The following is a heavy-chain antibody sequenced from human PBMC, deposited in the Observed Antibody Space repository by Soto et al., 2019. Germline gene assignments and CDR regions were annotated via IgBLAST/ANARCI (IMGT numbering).Heavy chain of an antibody. V-gene: IGHV1-18*01. CDR1: GYIFHNYG. J-gene: IGHJ6*02. Sequence: QVQLVQSGAEVKKPGASVKVSCKTSGYIFHNYGISWVRQAPGQGLEWMGWISDYNGNTKYAQKFQGRVTVATDTSTTTAFMHLRSLSSYDTAVYSSASEVYYSGSLSYAPPLYYGMDVWGQWNPVPVSS. CDR2: ISDYNGNT. CDR3: ASEVYYSGSLSYAPPLYYGMDV. D-gene: IGHD3-10*01.